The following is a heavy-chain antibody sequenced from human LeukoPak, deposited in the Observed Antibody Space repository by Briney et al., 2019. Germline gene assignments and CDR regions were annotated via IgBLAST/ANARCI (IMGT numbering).Heavy chain of an antibody. D-gene: IGHD2-2*01. CDR3: ARIPEY. J-gene: IGHJ1*01. Sequence: GGSLRLSCAATGFDFSTYAMHWVRLTPGKGLEFVSAISKSGDDTSYGNDVKGRFTISRDNIKNTVDLEMGSLRVDDTGIYYCARIPEYWGQGTVVTVSS. CDR1: GFDFSTYA. CDR2: ISKSGDDT. V-gene: IGHV3-64*01.